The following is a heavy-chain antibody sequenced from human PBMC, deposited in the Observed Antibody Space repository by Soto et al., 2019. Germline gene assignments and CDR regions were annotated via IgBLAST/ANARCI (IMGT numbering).Heavy chain of an antibody. CDR1: GFTFDTYG. V-gene: IGHV3-30-3*01. CDR2: ISYEGSNT. J-gene: IGHJ6*02. D-gene: IGHD3-3*02. Sequence: QVHLVESGGGVVQPGKSLRLSCVASGFTFDTYGIHWVRQAPGKGLQWVALISYEGSNTYYADSVRGRFTISRDNSKNDFYLPMYTLRTDDTGVYYCVRVCPGNIISSFSGLGFWGQGTSVTVSS. CDR3: VRVCPGNIISSFSGLGF.